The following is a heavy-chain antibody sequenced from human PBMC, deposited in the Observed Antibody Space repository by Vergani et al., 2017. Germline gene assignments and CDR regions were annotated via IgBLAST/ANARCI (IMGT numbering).Heavy chain of an antibody. D-gene: IGHD6-13*01. CDR3: ARKDSRSWYGGGNGFDP. Sequence: QVQLQESGPGLVKPSETLSLTCTVSGGSISSYYWSWIRQPPGKGLEWIGYIYYSGSTNYNPSLKSRVTISVDTSKNPFSLKLSSVTAADTAVYYCARKDSRSWYGGGNGFDPWGQGTLVTVSS. V-gene: IGHV4-59*01. CDR2: IYYSGST. J-gene: IGHJ5*02. CDR1: GGSISSYY.